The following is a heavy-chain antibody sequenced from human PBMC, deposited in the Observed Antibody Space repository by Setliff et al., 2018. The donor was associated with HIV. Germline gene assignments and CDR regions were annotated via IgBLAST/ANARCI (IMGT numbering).Heavy chain of an antibody. Sequence: SGPTLVNPTQTLTLTCTFSGFSLSATSMGVGWVRQPPGKALEWLALIYWDDDKRYSPSLESRLTITKDTSKNQVVLTMTNMDSVDTATYYCTHRRRDGFIPYWGQGTRGTSPQ. CDR2: IYWDDDK. V-gene: IGHV2-5*02. J-gene: IGHJ4*02. CDR1: GFSLSATSMG. CDR3: THRRRDGFIPY. D-gene: IGHD2-21*01.